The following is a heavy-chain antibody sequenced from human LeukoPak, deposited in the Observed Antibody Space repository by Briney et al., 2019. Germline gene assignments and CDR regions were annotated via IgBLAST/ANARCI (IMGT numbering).Heavy chain of an antibody. CDR3: ASGSYYGLGIDY. CDR2: ISSSSSYI. CDR1: GFTFSSYS. Sequence: GGSLRLSCAASGFTFSSYSMNWVRQAPGKGLEWVSSISSSSSYIYYADSVKGRFTISRDNAKNSLYLQMNSLRAEDTAVYYCASGSYYGLGIDYWGQGTLVTVSS. D-gene: IGHD1-26*01. J-gene: IGHJ4*02. V-gene: IGHV3-21*01.